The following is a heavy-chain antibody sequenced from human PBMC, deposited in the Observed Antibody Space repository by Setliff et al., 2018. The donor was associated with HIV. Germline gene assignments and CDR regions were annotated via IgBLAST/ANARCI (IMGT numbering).Heavy chain of an antibody. CDR2: IYHSGST. J-gene: IGHJ4*02. Sequence: SGPTLVNPTQTLTLTCTFSGFSLSTSEVGVGWIRQPPGKGLEWIGSIYHSGSTYYNPSLKSRVTISVDTSKNQFSLKLSSVTAADTAVYYCASLNYYDSSGYYPHWGQGTLVTVSS. V-gene: IGHV4-38-2*02. CDR1: GFSLSTSEV. D-gene: IGHD3-22*01. CDR3: ASLNYYDSSGYYPH.